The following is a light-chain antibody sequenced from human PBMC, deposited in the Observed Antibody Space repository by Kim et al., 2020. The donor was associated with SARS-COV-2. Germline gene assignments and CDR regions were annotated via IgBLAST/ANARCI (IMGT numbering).Light chain of an antibody. CDR1: QDISTY. CDR3: QQYYSNPFT. CDR2: SAS. J-gene: IGKJ4*01. Sequence: ASTGDRVTITCRASQDISTYLAWYQQKPGKAPQLLIYSASTLQRGVPSRFSGSGSGTDFALTISCLQSEDFATYYCQQYYSNPFTFGGGTKVDIK. V-gene: IGKV1-8*01.